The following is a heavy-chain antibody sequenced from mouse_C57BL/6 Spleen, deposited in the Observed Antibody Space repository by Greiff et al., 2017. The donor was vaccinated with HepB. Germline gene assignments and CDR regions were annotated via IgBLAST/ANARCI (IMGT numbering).Heavy chain of an antibody. CDR3: ARDYYGSSQSHFDY. Sequence: EVKLVESGGDLVKPGGSLKLSCAASGFTFSSYGMSWVRQTPDKRLEWVATISSGGSYTYYPDSVKGRFTISRDNAKNTLYLQMSSLKSEDTAMYYCARDYYGSSQSHFDYWGQGTTLTVSS. J-gene: IGHJ2*01. V-gene: IGHV5-6*01. CDR1: GFTFSSYG. D-gene: IGHD1-1*01. CDR2: ISSGGSYT.